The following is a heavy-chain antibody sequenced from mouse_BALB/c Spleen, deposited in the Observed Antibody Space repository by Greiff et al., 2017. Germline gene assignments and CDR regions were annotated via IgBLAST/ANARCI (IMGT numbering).Heavy chain of an antibody. D-gene: IGHD2-1*01. CDR1: GYAFTNYL. V-gene: IGHV1-54*01. CDR2: INPGSGGT. CDR3: ARSDYGNHTTWFAY. J-gene: IGHJ3*01. Sequence: QVQLQQSGAELVRPGTSVKVSCKASGYAFTNYLIEWVKQRPGQGLEWIGVINPGSGGTNYNEKFKGKATLTADKSSSTAYMQLSSLTSDDSAVYFCARSDYGNHTTWFAYWGQGTLVTVSA.